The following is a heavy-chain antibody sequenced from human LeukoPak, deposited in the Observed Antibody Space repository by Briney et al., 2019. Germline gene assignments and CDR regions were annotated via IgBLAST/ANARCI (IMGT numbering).Heavy chain of an antibody. D-gene: IGHD3-10*01. Sequence: SGTLSLTCAVYGGSFSGYYWSWIRQPPGKGLEWIGEINHSGSTNYNPSLKSRVTISVDTSKNQFSLNLSSVAAADTAVYYCARFDYGSGSYYGYYFDYWGQGTLVTVSS. CDR1: GGSFSGYY. V-gene: IGHV4-34*01. J-gene: IGHJ4*02. CDR3: ARFDYGSGSYYGYYFDY. CDR2: INHSGST.